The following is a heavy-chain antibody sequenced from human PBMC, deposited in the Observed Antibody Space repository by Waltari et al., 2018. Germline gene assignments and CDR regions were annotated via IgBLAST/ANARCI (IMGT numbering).Heavy chain of an antibody. Sequence: QVQLVQSGAEVKKPGASVTVSCKASGYNFTSYGISWVRQAPGQGLEWMGWISAYNGNTNYAQKLQGRVTMTTDTSTSTAYMELRSLRSDDTAVYYCARDRSPYYDFWRGIIGDYYMDVWGKGTTVTISS. D-gene: IGHD3-3*01. J-gene: IGHJ6*03. CDR3: ARDRSPYYDFWRGIIGDYYMDV. V-gene: IGHV1-18*01. CDR1: GYNFTSYG. CDR2: ISAYNGNT.